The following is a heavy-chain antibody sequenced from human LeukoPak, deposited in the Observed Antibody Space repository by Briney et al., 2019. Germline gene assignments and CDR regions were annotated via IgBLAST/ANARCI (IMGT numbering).Heavy chain of an antibody. CDR2: ISGSGGST. Sequence: GGSLRLSGAASGFTFSSYAMSWVRQAPGKGLEWVSAISGSGGSTYYADSVKGRFTISRDNSKNTLYLQMNSLRAEDTAVYYCAKDRSGGPGCGWGQGTLVTVSS. CDR3: AKDRSGGPGCG. J-gene: IGHJ4*02. D-gene: IGHD2-15*01. CDR1: GFTFSSYA. V-gene: IGHV3-23*01.